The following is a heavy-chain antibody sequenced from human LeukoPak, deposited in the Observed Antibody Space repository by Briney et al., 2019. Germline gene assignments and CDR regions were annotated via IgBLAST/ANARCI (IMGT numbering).Heavy chain of an antibody. V-gene: IGHV3-21*01. CDR3: GRDDSSSWCDFDD. CDR1: GFTFSSYN. Sequence: GGSLRLSCTASGFTFSSYNMNWVRQAPGKGLEWVSYISCSRSYIYYADSERGRFTISRDNTKNSLYLQINSTSAEDTAVYYCGRDDSSSWCDFDDWGQGTMVTVSS. D-gene: IGHD6-13*01. J-gene: IGHJ4*02. CDR2: ISCSRSYI.